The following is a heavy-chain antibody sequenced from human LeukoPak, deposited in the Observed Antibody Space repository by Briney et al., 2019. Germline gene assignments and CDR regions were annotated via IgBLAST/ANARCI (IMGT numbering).Heavy chain of an antibody. D-gene: IGHD6-19*01. V-gene: IGHV1-18*01. CDR2: ISAYNGNT. CDR3: AREQWLVPGGYYYGMDV. CDR1: GYTFTSYG. J-gene: IGHJ6*02. Sequence: ASVKVSCKASGYTFTSYGISWVRQAPGQGLEWMGWISAYNGNTNYAQKLQGRVTMTTDTSTSTAYMELRSLRSDDTAVYYCAREQWLVPGGYYYGMDVWGQGTTVTVSS.